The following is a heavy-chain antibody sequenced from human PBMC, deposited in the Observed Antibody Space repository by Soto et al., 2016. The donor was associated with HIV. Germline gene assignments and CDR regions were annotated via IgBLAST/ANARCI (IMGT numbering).Heavy chain of an antibody. CDR2: ISDTSRTV. CDR1: GFTFSSYS. D-gene: IGHD2-21*01. J-gene: IGHJ3*02. Sequence: EVQLVESGGGLVRPGGSLRLFCEASGFTFSSYSMNWVRQAPGKGLEWVAYISDTSRTVNYADSVKGRFTISRDNAKDSLYLQMNSLRGEDTSVYYCVRGIKNIMLVIATKKDAFDMWGRGDNGHRLF. CDR3: VRGIKNIMLVIATKKDAFDM. V-gene: IGHV3-48*04.